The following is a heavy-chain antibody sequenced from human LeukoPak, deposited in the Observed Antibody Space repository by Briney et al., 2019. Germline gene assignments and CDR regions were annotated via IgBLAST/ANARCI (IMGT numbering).Heavy chain of an antibody. J-gene: IGHJ4*02. V-gene: IGHV4-59*01. CDR2: IYDRGST. Sequence: SETLSLTCTVSGGSISSYYWSWIRQPPGKGLEWIGDIYDRGSTKYNPSLKSRVTISVDTSKNQFSLRLSSVTAADTAVYYCARGRTFDNWGQGTLVTVSS. CDR1: GGSISSYY. CDR3: ARGRTFDN.